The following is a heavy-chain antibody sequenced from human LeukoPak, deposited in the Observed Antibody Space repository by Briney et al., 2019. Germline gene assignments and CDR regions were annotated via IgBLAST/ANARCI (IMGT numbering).Heavy chain of an antibody. CDR1: GFTFSSYG. D-gene: IGHD3-22*01. CDR2: IWYDGSNK. CDR3: ARSDSSGYYPKTPFDY. Sequence: PGRSLRLSCAASGFTFSSYGMHWVRQAPGKGLEWVAVIWYDGSNKYYADSVKGRFTISRDNSKNTLYLQMNSLRAEDTAVYYCARSDSSGYYPKTPFDYWGQGTLVTVSS. V-gene: IGHV3-33*01. J-gene: IGHJ4*02.